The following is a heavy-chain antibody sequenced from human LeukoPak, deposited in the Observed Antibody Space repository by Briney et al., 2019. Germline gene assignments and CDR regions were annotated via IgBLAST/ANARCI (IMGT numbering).Heavy chain of an antibody. Sequence: SETLSLTCTVSGGSISSSSYYWGWIRQPPGKGLEWIGSIYYSGSTYYNPSLKSRVTISVDTSKNQFSLKLSSVTAADTAVYYCAREQQLVLCYFDYWGQGTLVTVSS. CDR1: GGSISSSSYY. D-gene: IGHD6-13*01. CDR2: IYYSGST. J-gene: IGHJ4*02. V-gene: IGHV4-39*02. CDR3: AREQQLVLCYFDY.